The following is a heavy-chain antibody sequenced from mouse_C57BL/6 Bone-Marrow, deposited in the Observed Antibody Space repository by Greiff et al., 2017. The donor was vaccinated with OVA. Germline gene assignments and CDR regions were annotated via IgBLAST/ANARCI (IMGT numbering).Heavy chain of an antibody. J-gene: IGHJ4*01. CDR1: GFSLTSYG. CDR2: IWSGGST. Sequence: QVQLQQSGPGLVQPSQSLSITCTVSGFSLTSYGVHWVRQSPGKGLEWLGVIWSGGSTAYNAAFISRLSIIKDNSKSQIYFKMNSLQADDTAIYYGASSLYAMDYWGQGTSVTVSS. V-gene: IGHV2-2*01. CDR3: ASSLYAMDY.